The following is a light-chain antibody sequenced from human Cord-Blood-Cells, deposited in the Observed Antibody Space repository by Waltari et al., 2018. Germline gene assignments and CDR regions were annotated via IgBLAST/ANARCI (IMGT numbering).Light chain of an antibody. CDR1: SSDVGSYNL. CDR3: CSYAGSSTYV. Sequence: QSALTQPASVSGSPGQSITIPCTGTSSDVGSYNLFSGYQQHPGKAPKLMIYEGSKRPSGVSNRFSGSKSGNTASLTISGLQAEDEADYYCCSYAGSSTYVFGTGTKVTVL. CDR2: EGS. V-gene: IGLV2-23*01. J-gene: IGLJ1*01.